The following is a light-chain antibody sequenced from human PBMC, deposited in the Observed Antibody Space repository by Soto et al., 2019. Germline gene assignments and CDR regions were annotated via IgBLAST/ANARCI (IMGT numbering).Light chain of an antibody. J-gene: IGKJ1*01. CDR2: KAS. Sequence: DIQMTQSPSTLSASVGDRVTITCRASQSISSWLAWYQQKPGTAPKLLIYKASTLQSGVPSRFSGSGSGTEFTLTISSLQPDDSATYYCQQYRDNWTFGQGTKVVIK. V-gene: IGKV1-5*03. CDR3: QQYRDNWT. CDR1: QSISSW.